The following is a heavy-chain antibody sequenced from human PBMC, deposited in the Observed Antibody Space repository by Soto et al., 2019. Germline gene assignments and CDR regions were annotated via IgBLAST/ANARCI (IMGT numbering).Heavy chain of an antibody. CDR1: GYTFSNYD. D-gene: IGHD3-3*01. J-gene: IGHJ4*02. Sequence: GASVKVSCKASGYTFSNYDINWVRQATGQGLEWMGWMNPNSGNTGYAHKFQGRVTMSRNTSITTAYMEVSSLRSEDTAVYYCARGAQNSDFWSGYYHPQKSYYFDYWGLGTLVTVSS. V-gene: IGHV1-8*01. CDR2: MNPNSGNT. CDR3: ARGAQNSDFWSGYYHPQKSYYFDY.